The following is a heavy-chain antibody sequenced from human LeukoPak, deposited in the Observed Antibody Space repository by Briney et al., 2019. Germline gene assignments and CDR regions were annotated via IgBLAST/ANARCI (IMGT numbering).Heavy chain of an antibody. Sequence: SETLSLTCTVSGGSISSSSNYWGWIRQPPGKGLEWIGSIYYSGSTYYNPSLKSRVTISVDTSKNQFSLKLSSVTAADTAVYYCARDVSYDFWKGVFDYWGQGTLVTVSS. CDR1: GGSISSSSNY. J-gene: IGHJ4*02. CDR2: IYYSGST. CDR3: ARDVSYDFWKGVFDY. D-gene: IGHD3-3*01. V-gene: IGHV4-39*07.